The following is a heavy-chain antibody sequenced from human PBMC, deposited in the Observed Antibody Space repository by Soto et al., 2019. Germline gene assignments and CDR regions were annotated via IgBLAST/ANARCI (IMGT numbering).Heavy chain of an antibody. D-gene: IGHD1-26*01. CDR2: ISGSGGST. Sequence: EVQLLESGGGLVQPGGSLRLSCAASGFTFSSYAMIWVRQAPGKGLEWVSVISGSGGSTYYADSVKGRFTISRDNAKNTLYLQMNSLRAEDTAVYYCARRGSGSYYDYWGQGTLVTVSS. CDR1: GFTFSSYA. J-gene: IGHJ4*02. CDR3: ARRGSGSYYDY. V-gene: IGHV3-23*01.